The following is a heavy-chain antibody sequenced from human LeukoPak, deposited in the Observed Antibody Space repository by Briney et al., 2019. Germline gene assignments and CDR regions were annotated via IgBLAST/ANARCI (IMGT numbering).Heavy chain of an antibody. V-gene: IGHV3-66*01. J-gene: IGHJ3*02. CDR1: GFTVSNNY. Sequence: GGSLRLSCAASGFTVSNNYMTWVRQAPGKGLEWVSLIYSGGSTYYADSVKGRFTISRDNAKNSLYLQMNSLRAEDTAVYYCARVRRYYDSSGHVSLDIWGQGTMVTVSS. D-gene: IGHD3-22*01. CDR3: ARVRRYYDSSGHVSLDI. CDR2: IYSGGST.